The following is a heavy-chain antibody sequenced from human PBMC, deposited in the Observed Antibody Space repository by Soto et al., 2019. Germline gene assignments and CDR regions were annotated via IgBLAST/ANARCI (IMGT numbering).Heavy chain of an antibody. V-gene: IGHV3-23*01. Sequence: PGGSLRLSCAASGFTFSSYAMSWVRQAPGKGLEWVSAISGSGGSTYYADSVKGRFTISRDNSKNTLYLQMNSLRAEDTAVYYCAKDSFVDILSPNYFDYWGQGTLVTVSS. CDR2: ISGSGGST. J-gene: IGHJ4*02. CDR3: AKDSFVDILSPNYFDY. D-gene: IGHD3-9*01. CDR1: GFTFSSYA.